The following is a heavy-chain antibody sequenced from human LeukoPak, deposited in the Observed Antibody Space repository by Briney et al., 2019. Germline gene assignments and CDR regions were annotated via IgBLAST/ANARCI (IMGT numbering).Heavy chain of an antibody. J-gene: IGHJ2*01. V-gene: IGHV1-69*13. Sequence: ASVKVSCKASGSTFSSYAISWVRQAPGQGLEWMGGIIPIFGTANYAQKFQGRVTITADESTSTAYMELSSLRSEDTAVYYCARDLVVGAYFDLWGRGTLVTVSS. D-gene: IGHD1-26*01. CDR2: IIPIFGTA. CDR3: ARDLVVGAYFDL. CDR1: GSTFSSYA.